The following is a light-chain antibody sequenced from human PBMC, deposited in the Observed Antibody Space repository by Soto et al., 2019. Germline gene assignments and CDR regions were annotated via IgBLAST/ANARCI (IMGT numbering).Light chain of an antibody. Sequence: DIQMTQSPSSLSASVGDRVTITCRASQTIIRYLNWYQQKPGRAPNLLIYAASNLQSGAPSRFSGSASGTEFTLTISSLQPEDFATYHFQQSYSTLFSFGPGTKVEIK. CDR2: AAS. CDR3: QQSYSTLFS. J-gene: IGKJ3*01. CDR1: QTIIRY. V-gene: IGKV1-39*01.